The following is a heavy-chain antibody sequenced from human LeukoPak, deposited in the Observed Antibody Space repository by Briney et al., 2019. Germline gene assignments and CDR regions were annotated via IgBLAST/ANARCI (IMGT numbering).Heavy chain of an antibody. Sequence: QPGRSLRLSCAASGFTFSSYAMHWVRQAPGKGLEWVAVISYDGSNKYYADSVKGRFTISRDNSKNTLYLQMNSLRAEDTAVYYCARGRRGSPAVNFDYWGQGTLVTVSS. CDR3: ARGRRGSPAVNFDY. V-gene: IGHV3-30-3*01. CDR2: ISYDGSNK. D-gene: IGHD2-2*01. CDR1: GFTFSSYA. J-gene: IGHJ4*02.